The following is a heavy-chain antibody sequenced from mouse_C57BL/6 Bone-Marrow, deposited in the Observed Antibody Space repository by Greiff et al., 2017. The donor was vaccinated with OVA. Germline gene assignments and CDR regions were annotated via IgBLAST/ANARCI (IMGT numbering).Heavy chain of an antibody. D-gene: IGHD3-3*01. V-gene: IGHV1-63*01. CDR3: ARGGTLYYFDY. CDR2: IYPGGGYT. CDR1: GYTFTNYW. J-gene: IGHJ2*01. Sequence: VQLQQSGAELVRPGTSVKMSCKASGYTFTNYWIGWAKQRPGHGLEWIGDIYPGGGYTNYNEKFKGKATLTADKSSGTAYMQFSSLTSEDSAIYYCARGGTLYYFDYWGQGTTLTVSS.